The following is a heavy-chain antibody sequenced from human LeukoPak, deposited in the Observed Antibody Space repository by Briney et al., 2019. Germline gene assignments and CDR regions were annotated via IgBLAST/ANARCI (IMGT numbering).Heavy chain of an antibody. CDR2: IYYSGST. D-gene: IGHD6-19*01. CDR1: GGSISSYY. CDR3: ARVTGAVAGPRYNWFDP. V-gene: IGHV4-59*01. Sequence: SETLSLTCTVSGGSISSYYWSWIRQPPGKGLEWIGYIYYSGSTNYNPSLKSRVTISVDTSKNQFSLKLSSVTAADTAVYYCARVTGAVAGPRYNWFDPWGQGTLVTVSS. J-gene: IGHJ5*02.